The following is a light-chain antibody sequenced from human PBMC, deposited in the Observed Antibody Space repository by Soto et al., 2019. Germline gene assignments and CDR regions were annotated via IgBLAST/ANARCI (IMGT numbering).Light chain of an antibody. CDR2: GAS. J-gene: IGKJ3*01. Sequence: EIVMTQSPSTLSVSPGERATLSCRASQSVSNNLAWYQQKPGQAPRLLIYGASTRATGIPARFSGSGSWTEFTLTISSLQSEDFAVYDCQQYNNWPPYTFGPGTKVDIK. V-gene: IGKV3-15*01. CDR3: QQYNNWPPYT. CDR1: QSVSNN.